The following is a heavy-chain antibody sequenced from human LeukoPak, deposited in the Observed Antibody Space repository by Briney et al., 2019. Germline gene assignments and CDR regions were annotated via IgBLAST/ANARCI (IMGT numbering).Heavy chain of an antibody. CDR2: IYYSGST. V-gene: IGHV4-59*08. CDR3: ARIAGPRGDSDY. CDR1: SGSISSYY. D-gene: IGHD3-10*01. J-gene: IGHJ4*02. Sequence: SETLSLTCTVSSGSISSYYWSWIRQPPGKGLEWIGYIYYSGSTNYNPSLKSRVTISVDTSKNQFSLKLSSVTAADTAVYYCARIAGPRGDSDYWGQGTLVTVSS.